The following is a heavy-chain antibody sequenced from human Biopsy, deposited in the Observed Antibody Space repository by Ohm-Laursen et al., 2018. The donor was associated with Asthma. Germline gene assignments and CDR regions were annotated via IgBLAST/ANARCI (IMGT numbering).Heavy chain of an antibody. CDR2: IYSGGTS. J-gene: IGHJ4*02. Sequence: GSLRLSCAASGFAVSRDHMFWVRQAPGKGLEWVSVIYSGGTSHTADSVRGRFTISRDYSKHTLYLQMHGLRAEDTAVYYCARGDSSNWSHYYFDYWGQGTLVTVSS. CDR3: ARGDSSNWSHYYFDY. D-gene: IGHD3-22*01. CDR1: GFAVSRDH. V-gene: IGHV3-53*01.